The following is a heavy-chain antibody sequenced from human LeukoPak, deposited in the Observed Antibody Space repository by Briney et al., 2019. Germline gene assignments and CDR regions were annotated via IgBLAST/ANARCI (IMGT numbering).Heavy chain of an antibody. J-gene: IGHJ3*02. V-gene: IGHV4-4*02. CDR2: IYHSGST. Sequence: SGTLSLTCAVSGGSISSSNWWSWVRQPPGKGLEWIGEIYHSGSTNYNPSLKSRVTVSVDKSKNQFSLKLSSVTAADTAVYYCARDPREGPGAFDIWGQGTMVTVSS. CDR3: ARDPREGPGAFDI. CDR1: GGSISSSNW.